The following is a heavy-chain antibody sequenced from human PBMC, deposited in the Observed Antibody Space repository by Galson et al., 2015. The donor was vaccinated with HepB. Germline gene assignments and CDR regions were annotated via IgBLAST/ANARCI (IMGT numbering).Heavy chain of an antibody. CDR1: GYSLTELS. CDR2: FDPEDGET. D-gene: IGHD6-19*01. J-gene: IGHJ4*02. CDR3: TTSRYLPAGTDS. V-gene: IGHV1-24*01. Sequence: SVKVSCKVSGYSLTELSILWVRQSPTRGLEWMGTFDPEDGETISTQSFQGRLTLTGDTSSDTACMDLSSLRSDDTAVYYCTTSRYLPAGTDSWGQGTLVIVSS.